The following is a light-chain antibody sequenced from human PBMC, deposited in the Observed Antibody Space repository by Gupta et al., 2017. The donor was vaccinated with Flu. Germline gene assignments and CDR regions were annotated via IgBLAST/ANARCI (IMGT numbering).Light chain of an antibody. CDR2: EVS. CDR1: SSDVGGYNY. J-gene: IGLJ2*01. V-gene: IGLV2-8*01. Sequence: SATISCTGTSSDVGGYNYVSWYQQHPGNPHKLMIYEVSKRPSGVAGCFSGSKSGNAASLTVSGLQAEDDADYYCSSYASSNTLVFGGGTKLTVL. CDR3: SSYASSNTLV.